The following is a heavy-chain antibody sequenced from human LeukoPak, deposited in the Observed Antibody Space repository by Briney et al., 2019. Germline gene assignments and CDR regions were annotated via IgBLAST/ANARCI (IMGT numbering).Heavy chain of an antibody. CDR3: ARTLRYDSSGYYDY. V-gene: IGHV3-11*01. CDR2: ISSSGSTI. Sequence: GGSLRLSCAASGFTFSDYYMSWIRQAPGKGLEWVSHISSSGSTIYYADSVKGRFTISRDNAKNSLYLQMNSLRAEDTAVYYCARTLRYDSSGYYDYWGQGTLVTVSS. CDR1: GFTFSDYY. J-gene: IGHJ4*02. D-gene: IGHD3-22*01.